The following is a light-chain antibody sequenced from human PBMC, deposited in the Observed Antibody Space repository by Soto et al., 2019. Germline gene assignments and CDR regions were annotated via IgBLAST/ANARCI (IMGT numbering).Light chain of an antibody. CDR2: GAS. V-gene: IGKV3-20*01. Sequence: EIVLTQSPGTLSLSPGEGATLSCRASQSVSSSYLAWYQHKPGQAPGRLIYGASTRATGIPDRFSGSGSGTDVTLTISKLEPEDLAVYDWQQYGNSYPYTFGQGTKLEIK. CDR1: QSVSSSY. CDR3: QQYGNSYPYT. J-gene: IGKJ2*01.